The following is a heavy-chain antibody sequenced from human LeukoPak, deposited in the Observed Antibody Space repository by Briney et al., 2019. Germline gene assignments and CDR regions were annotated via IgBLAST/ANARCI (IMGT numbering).Heavy chain of an antibody. D-gene: IGHD3-10*01. CDR3: ARDRRPITMVRGVILNAFDI. CDR2: ISSSGSTI. Sequence: PGGSLRLSCAASGFTFSSYSMNWVRQAPGKGLEWVSYISSSGSTIYYADSVKGRFTISRDNAKNSLYLQMNSLRAEDTAVYYCARDRRPITMVRGVILNAFDIWGQGTMVTVSS. V-gene: IGHV3-48*04. CDR1: GFTFSSYS. J-gene: IGHJ3*02.